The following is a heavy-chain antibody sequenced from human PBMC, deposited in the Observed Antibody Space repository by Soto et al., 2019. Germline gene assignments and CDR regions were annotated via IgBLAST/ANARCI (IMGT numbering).Heavy chain of an antibody. CDR1: GFTFSNYG. V-gene: IGHV3-33*01. D-gene: IGHD3-16*01. Sequence: PGGSLRLSCAASGFTFSNYGMHWVRQAPGEGLEWVAFIWYDGGNKYYAESVKGRFTISRDNSKNTLYLQMNSLRAEDTAVYYCARDGDVNTGFGKDYWGQGTLVTVSS. J-gene: IGHJ4*02. CDR2: IWYDGGNK. CDR3: ARDGDVNTGFGKDY.